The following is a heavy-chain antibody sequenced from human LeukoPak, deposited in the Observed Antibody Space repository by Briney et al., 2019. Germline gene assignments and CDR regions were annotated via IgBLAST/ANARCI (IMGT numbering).Heavy chain of an antibody. CDR2: ISTNSANT. J-gene: IGHJ4*02. CDR3: AKGQSTIATRSFDS. CDR1: GFTFSTYG. Sequence: QAGGSLRLSCAASGFTFSTYGMHWVRQAPGKGLEWVSTISTNSANTYYTDSVKGRVTISRDNSKDTLFMQMNSMRAEDTAVYYCAKGQSTIATRSFDSWGQGPLVTVSS. D-gene: IGHD6-6*01. V-gene: IGHV3-23*01.